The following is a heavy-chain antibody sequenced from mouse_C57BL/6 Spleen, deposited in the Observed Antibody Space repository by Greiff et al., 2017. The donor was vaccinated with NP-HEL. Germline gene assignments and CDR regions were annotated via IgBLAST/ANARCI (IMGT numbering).Heavy chain of an antibody. CDR3: AREATVVATPYAMDY. D-gene: IGHD1-1*01. V-gene: IGHV1-42*01. CDR2: INPSTGGT. Sequence: VQLQQSGPELVKPGASVKISCKASGYSFTGYYMNWVKQSPEKSLEWIGEINPSTGGTTYNQKFKAKATLTVDKSSSTAYMQLKSLTSEDSAVYYCAREATVVATPYAMDYWGQGTSVTVSS. CDR1: GYSFTGYY. J-gene: IGHJ4*01.